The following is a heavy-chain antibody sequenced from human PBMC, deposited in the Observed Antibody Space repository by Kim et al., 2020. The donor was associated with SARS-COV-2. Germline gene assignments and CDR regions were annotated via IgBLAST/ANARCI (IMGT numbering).Heavy chain of an antibody. D-gene: IGHD6-19*01. Sequence: GGSLRLSCAASGFTFSSYGMQWVRQGPGKGLEWVAVISYDGSNKYYADAVKGRFTISRDNSKNTLYLQMNSLRAEDTAVYYCAGQAVPGWFDPWGQGTLVTVSS. CDR2: ISYDGSNK. J-gene: IGHJ5*02. CDR1: GFTFSSYG. CDR3: AGQAVPGWFDP. V-gene: IGHV3-30*03.